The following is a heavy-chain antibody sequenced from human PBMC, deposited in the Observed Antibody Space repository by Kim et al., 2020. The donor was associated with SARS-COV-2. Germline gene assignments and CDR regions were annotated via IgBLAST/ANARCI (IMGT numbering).Heavy chain of an antibody. J-gene: IGHJ4*02. D-gene: IGHD3-10*01. CDR2: ISPYNGDT. Sequence: ASVKVSCKASGYTFPHYGIIWVRPAPGQGLEWMGWISPYNGDTQYIERVQGRVTLTTHTSTSSAHTELRNLTPDDTAAYYCARVEGVRGVMEGCGYWGRG. CDR3: ARVEGVRGVMEGCGY. CDR1: GYTFPHYG. V-gene: IGHV1-18*01.